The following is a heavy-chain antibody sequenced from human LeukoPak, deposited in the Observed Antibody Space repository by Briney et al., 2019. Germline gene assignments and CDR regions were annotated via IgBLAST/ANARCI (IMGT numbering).Heavy chain of an antibody. V-gene: IGHV3-7*01. Sequence: GGPLRLSCRASGFTYSYYWMTWAPQAPGKALEWLANIKESGSEKYYVDSVKGRFTISRDNADNLVYLQMNSLRVEDTAMYYCARGWGEKGRCRGGTCNNPQFDYWGQGILVTVSS. J-gene: IGHJ4*02. CDR3: ARGWGEKGRCRGGTCNNPQFDY. D-gene: IGHD2-15*01. CDR2: IKESGSEK. CDR1: GFTYSYYW.